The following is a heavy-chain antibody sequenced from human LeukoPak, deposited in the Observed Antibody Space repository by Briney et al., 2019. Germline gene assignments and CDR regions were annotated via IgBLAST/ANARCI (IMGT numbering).Heavy chain of an antibody. CDR3: ARDAGYNWFDP. Sequence: GGSLRLPCAASGFTFSSYAMHWVRQAPGKGLEWVAVISYDGSNKYYADSVKGRFTISRDNSKNTLYLQMNSLRAEDTAVYYCARDAGYNWFDPWGQGTLVTVSS. V-gene: IGHV3-30*04. CDR1: GFTFSSYA. CDR2: ISYDGSNK. J-gene: IGHJ5*02.